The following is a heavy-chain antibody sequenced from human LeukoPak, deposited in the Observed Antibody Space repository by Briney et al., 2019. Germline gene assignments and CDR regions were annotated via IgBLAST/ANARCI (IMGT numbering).Heavy chain of an antibody. J-gene: IGHJ4*02. Sequence: ASVKVSCKASGYTFTNYYINWVRQAPGQGLEWMGWISSYNVNTTYAQRLQGRVTMTTDTSTSTAYMELRSLRSDDTALYYCARMSNWNYQGFDSWGQGTLVTVSS. D-gene: IGHD1-7*01. CDR1: GYTFTNYY. CDR3: ARMSNWNYQGFDS. V-gene: IGHV1-18*01. CDR2: ISSYNVNT.